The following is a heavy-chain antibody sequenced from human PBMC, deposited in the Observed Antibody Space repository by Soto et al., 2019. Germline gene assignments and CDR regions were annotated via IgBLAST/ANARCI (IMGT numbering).Heavy chain of an antibody. Sequence: QVQLVQSGAGVKKPGSSVKVSCKASGGTFSSYTISWVRQAPGQGLEWMGRIIPILGIANYAQKFQGRVTITADKSTSTAYMELSSLRSEDTAVYYCARGEDFNWFDPWGQGTLVTVSS. V-gene: IGHV1-69*02. D-gene: IGHD3-10*01. CDR2: IIPILGIA. CDR3: ARGEDFNWFDP. CDR1: GGTFSSYT. J-gene: IGHJ5*02.